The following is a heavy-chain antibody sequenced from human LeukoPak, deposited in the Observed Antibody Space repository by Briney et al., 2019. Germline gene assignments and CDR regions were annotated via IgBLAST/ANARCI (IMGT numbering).Heavy chain of an antibody. V-gene: IGHV3-30*04. CDR1: GFTFSSYA. Sequence: GGSLRLSCAASGFTFSSYAMHWVRQAPGKGLEWVAVISYDGSNKYYADSVKGRFTISRDNSKNTLYLQMNSLRAEDTAVYYCARSMAWGASKRRIAAAGTLGDYWGQGTLVTVSS. J-gene: IGHJ4*02. CDR3: ARSMAWGASKRRIAAAGTLGDY. CDR2: ISYDGSNK. D-gene: IGHD6-13*01.